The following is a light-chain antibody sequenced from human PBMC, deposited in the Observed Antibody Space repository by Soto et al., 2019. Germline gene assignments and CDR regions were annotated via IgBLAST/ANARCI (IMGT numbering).Light chain of an antibody. J-gene: IGKJ4*01. CDR3: QQRSNWPLT. V-gene: IGKV3-11*01. Sequence: EIVLTQSPATLSLSPGERATLSCRASQSVSSYLAWYQQKPGQAPMLLIYDASNRATGIPARFSGSGSGTGFTLTISSLEPEDFAVYYCQQRSNWPLTFGGGTKV. CDR2: DAS. CDR1: QSVSSY.